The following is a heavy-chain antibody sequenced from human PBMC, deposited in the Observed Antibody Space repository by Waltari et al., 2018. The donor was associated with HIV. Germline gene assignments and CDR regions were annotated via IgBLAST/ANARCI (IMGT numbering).Heavy chain of an antibody. D-gene: IGHD3-16*01. V-gene: IGHV1-2*02. J-gene: IGHJ4*02. CDR1: GYTFTDHY. Sequence: QVQLVQSGAEVKNPGASVKVSCKASGYTFTDHYMHWVRQAPGQGLEWMGWINPNIGGTYYTQKVQGRITMTMDTSMSTADMELSRLKSDDTAVYYCARGGSSATRKANEYWGQGTLLTVSS. CDR3: ARGGSSATRKANEY. CDR2: INPNIGGT.